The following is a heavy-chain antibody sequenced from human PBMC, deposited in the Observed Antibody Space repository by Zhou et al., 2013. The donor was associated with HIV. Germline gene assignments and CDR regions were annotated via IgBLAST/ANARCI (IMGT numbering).Heavy chain of an antibody. D-gene: IGHD1-1*01. Sequence: QVQLQESGPGLVRPSETLSLTCNVSGGSIIGHYWTWIRQSPGKGLEWIGYVYYSGSANYNPSLERRVSMSADSSKNEFSLQLNSVTAADTAVYYCARHDHYYYYMDVWGKGTTVTVSS. CDR3: ARHDHYYYYMDV. CDR1: GGSIIGHY. CDR2: VYYSGSA. V-gene: IGHV4-59*11. J-gene: IGHJ6*03.